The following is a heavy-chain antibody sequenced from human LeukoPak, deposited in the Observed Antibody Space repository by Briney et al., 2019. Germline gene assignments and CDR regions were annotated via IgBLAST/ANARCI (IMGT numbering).Heavy chain of an antibody. J-gene: IGHJ4*02. V-gene: IGHV4-61*02. CDR3: ARGSGWYGGDFDY. Sequence: SQTLSLTCTVSGGSISSGSYYWSWIRQPAGKGLEWIGRIYTSGSTNYNPSLKSRVTISVDTSKNQFSLKLSSVTAADTAVYYCARGSGWYGGDFDYWGQGTLVTVSS. D-gene: IGHD6-19*01. CDR1: GGSISSGSYY. CDR2: IYTSGST.